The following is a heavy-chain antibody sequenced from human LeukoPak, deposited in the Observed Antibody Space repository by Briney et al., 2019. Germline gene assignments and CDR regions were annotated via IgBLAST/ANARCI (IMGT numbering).Heavy chain of an antibody. CDR3: AKDSVGSGSIYYFDY. V-gene: IGHV3-23*01. D-gene: IGHD3-10*01. CDR2: ISGSGGNT. J-gene: IGHJ4*02. Sequence: SGGSLRLSCAASGFTFSSYAMSWVRQAPGKGLEWVSAISGSGGNTYYAGSVKGRFTVSRDNSKSTLYLQMNSLRADDTAVYYCAKDSVGSGSIYYFDYWGQGTLVTVSS. CDR1: GFTFSSYA.